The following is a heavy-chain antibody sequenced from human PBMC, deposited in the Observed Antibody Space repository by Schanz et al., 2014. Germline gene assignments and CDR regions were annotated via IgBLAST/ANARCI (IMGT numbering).Heavy chain of an antibody. CDR3: AKAEYDILTDSYSSLDP. J-gene: IGHJ5*02. V-gene: IGHV1-18*01. D-gene: IGHD3-9*01. Sequence: QVHLVQSGAEAKRPGASVKVSCKASGYTFTTYAMSWVRQAPGQGLEWVGWISVYTGNTKYGQKVQGRVTMTADTSTNTAYMELRSLRSDDTAVYYCAKAEYDILTDSYSSLDPWGQGTLVTVSS. CDR2: ISVYTGNT. CDR1: GYTFTTYA.